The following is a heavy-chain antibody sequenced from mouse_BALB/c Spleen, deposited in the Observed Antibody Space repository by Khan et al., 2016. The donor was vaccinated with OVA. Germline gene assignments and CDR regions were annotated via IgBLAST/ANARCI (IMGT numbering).Heavy chain of an antibody. CDR1: GYNFSSYY. V-gene: IGHV1-9*01. D-gene: IGHD4-1*01. CDR2: IFPGKGNN. CDR3: ARGAGTSGGMDY. Sequence: QVQLQQSGAELMKPGASVKMSCTATGYNFSSYYIEWVKQRPEQGLEWIGEIFPGKGNNNFNEKFQGKATITADTSSTIAYMQLSSLTSEDPAVDYCARGAGTSGGMDYWGQGTSVTVSS. J-gene: IGHJ4*01.